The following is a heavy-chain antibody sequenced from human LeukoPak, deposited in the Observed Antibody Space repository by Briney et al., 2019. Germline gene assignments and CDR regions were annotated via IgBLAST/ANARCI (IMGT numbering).Heavy chain of an antibody. CDR1: GFTLGRYW. V-gene: IGHV3-7*01. Sequence: GGSLRLSCAASGFTLGRYWMSRVRQAPGKGLEWVANMKYDGSEIYYVDTVKGRFTISRDNAKNSLYLQTNSLRAEDTAVYFCARESTYNYAYALDYWGQGILVTVSS. D-gene: IGHD5-18*01. CDR3: ARESTYNYAYALDY. J-gene: IGHJ4*02. CDR2: MKYDGSEI.